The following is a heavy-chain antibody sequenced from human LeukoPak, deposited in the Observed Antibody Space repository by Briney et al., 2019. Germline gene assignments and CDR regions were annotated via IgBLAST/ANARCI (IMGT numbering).Heavy chain of an antibody. CDR3: ARRLKGSGSYYRVDY. V-gene: IGHV4-59*12. CDR1: GGSISSYY. J-gene: IGHJ4*02. CDR2: IYYSGST. D-gene: IGHD3-10*01. Sequence: SETLSLTCTVSGGSISSYYWSWIRQPPGKGLEWIGYIYYSGSTNYNPSLKSRVTISVDTSKNQFSLKLSSVTAADTAVYYCARRLKGSGSYYRVDYWGQGTLVTVSS.